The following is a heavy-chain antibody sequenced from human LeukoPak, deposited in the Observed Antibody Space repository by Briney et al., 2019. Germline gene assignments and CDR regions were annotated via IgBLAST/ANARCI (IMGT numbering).Heavy chain of an antibody. CDR2: MSGSGGST. J-gene: IGHJ4*02. D-gene: IGHD3-22*01. CDR1: GFTFSSYA. Sequence: GGSLRLSCAASGFTFSSYAMSWVRQAPGKGLEWVSAMSGSGGSTYYADSVEGRFTISRDNSKNTLYLQMNSLRAEDTAVYYCAKGSVSMIVVVITPPVDYWGQGTLVTVSS. CDR3: AKGSVSMIVVVITPPVDY. V-gene: IGHV3-23*01.